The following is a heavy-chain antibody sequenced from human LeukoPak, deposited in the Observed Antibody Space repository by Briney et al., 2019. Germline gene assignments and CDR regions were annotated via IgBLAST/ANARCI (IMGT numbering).Heavy chain of an antibody. J-gene: IGHJ4*02. CDR3: ARFGHYRRTPPTDY. Sequence: PGGSLRLSCAASGFTFSSYWMHWVRQAPGKGLVWVSRINSDGSSTSYADSVKGRFTISRDNAKNTLYLQMNSLRAEDTAVYYCARFGHYRRTPPTDYWGQGTLVTVSS. CDR2: INSDGSST. D-gene: IGHD3-10*01. CDR1: GFTFSSYW. V-gene: IGHV3-74*01.